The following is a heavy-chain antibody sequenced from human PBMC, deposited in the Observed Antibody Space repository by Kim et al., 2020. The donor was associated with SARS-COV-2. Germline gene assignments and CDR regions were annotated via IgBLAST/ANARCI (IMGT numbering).Heavy chain of an antibody. CDR3: ARDNFDLLGDP. CDR1: GGTFSSYA. V-gene: IGHV1-69*04. CDR2: IIPILGIA. D-gene: IGHD3-9*01. Sequence: SVKVSCKASGGTFSSYAISWVRQAPGQGLEWMGRIIPILGIANYAQKFQGRVTITADKSTSTAYMELSSLRSEDTAVYYCARDNFDLLGDPWGQGTLVTVSS. J-gene: IGHJ5*02.